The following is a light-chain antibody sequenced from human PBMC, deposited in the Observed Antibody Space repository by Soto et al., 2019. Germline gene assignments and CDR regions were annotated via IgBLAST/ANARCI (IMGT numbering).Light chain of an antibody. CDR1: SSDVGGYNY. Sequence: QSALTQPASVSGSPGQSIAISCTGTSSDVGGYNYVSWYQQQPGKAPQLMIYDVSSRPSGVSNRFSGSKSGNTASLTISGLQAEYEADYYCNSYTSSSTDVFGTGTKLTVL. CDR2: DVS. J-gene: IGLJ1*01. CDR3: NSYTSSSTDV. V-gene: IGLV2-14*01.